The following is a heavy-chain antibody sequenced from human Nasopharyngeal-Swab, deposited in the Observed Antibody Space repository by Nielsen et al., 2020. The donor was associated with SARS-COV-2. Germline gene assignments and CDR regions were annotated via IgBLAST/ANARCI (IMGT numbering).Heavy chain of an antibody. CDR2: INHSGSI. J-gene: IGHJ4*02. CDR3: ARGRGITVTTPSPVFDY. V-gene: IGHV4-34*01. D-gene: IGHD1-20*01. Sequence: SQTLSLTCAVYGGSFSGYYWSWIRPSPGKGLEWIGEINHSGSINYNLSLKSRVTISVETSKNQFSLKLSSVTAADTAVYYCARGRGITVTTPSPVFDYWGQGTLVTVSS. CDR1: GGSFSGYY.